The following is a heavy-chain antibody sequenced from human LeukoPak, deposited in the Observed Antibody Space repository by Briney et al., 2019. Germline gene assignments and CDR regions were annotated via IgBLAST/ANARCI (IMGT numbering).Heavy chain of an antibody. J-gene: IGHJ4*02. CDR1: GLTVADYG. CDR3: ARDLSASWYSLGF. V-gene: IGHV3-20*04. D-gene: IGHD6-13*01. CDR2: IDWSGEST. Sequence: GGSLRLSCAASGLTVADYGMSWVRQAPRKGLEWVSGIDWSGESTSYADSVKGRFTISRDNSENTLYLHMNNLRAEDTALYYCARDLSASWYSLGFWGRGTLVNVSS.